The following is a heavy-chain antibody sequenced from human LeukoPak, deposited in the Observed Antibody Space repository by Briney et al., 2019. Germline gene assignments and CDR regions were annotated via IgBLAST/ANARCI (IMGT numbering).Heavy chain of an antibody. Sequence: HPGGSLRLSCAASGFTFSSYWMSWVRQAPGKGLEWVANIKQDGSEKYYADSVKGRFTISRDNSKNTLYLQMNSLRAEDTAVYYCAREDYYDSSGPIGYEYYFDYWGQGTLVTVSS. CDR2: IKQDGSEK. D-gene: IGHD3-22*01. CDR3: AREDYYDSSGPIGYEYYFDY. CDR1: GFTFSSYW. J-gene: IGHJ4*02. V-gene: IGHV3-7*01.